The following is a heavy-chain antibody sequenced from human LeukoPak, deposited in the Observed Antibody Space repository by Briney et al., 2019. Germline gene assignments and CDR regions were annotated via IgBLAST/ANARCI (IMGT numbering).Heavy chain of an antibody. CDR3: AREGREPSGN. CDR2: IYHSGST. V-gene: IGHV4-38-2*02. Sequence: PSETLSLTCTVSGYSISSGYYWGWIRQPPGKGLEWIGSIYHSGSTYYNPSLKSRVTISVDTSKNQFSLKLSSVTAADTAVYYCAREGREPSGNWGQGTLVTLSS. D-gene: IGHD3-10*01. CDR1: GYSISSGYY. J-gene: IGHJ4*02.